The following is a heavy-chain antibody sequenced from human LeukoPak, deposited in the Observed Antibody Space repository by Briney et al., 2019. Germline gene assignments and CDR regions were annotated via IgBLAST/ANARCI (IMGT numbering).Heavy chain of an antibody. V-gene: IGHV1-69*06. J-gene: IGHJ6*04. CDR3: ARASYYDILTGYFLGMDV. CDR2: IIPIFGTA. D-gene: IGHD3-9*01. CDR1: GGTFSSYA. Sequence: GASVKVSCKASGGTFSSYAISWVRQAPGQGLEWMGGIIPIFGTANYAQTFQGRVTITADKSTSTAYMELSSLRSEDTAVYYCARASYYDILTGYFLGMDVWGKGTTVTVSS.